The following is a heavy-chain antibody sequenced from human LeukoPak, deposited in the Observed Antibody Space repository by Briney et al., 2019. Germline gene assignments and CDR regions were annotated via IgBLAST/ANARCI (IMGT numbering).Heavy chain of an antibody. CDR2: INHSGST. CDR1: GGSFSGYY. CDR3: ARPRRYSSSWYGPFDC. D-gene: IGHD6-13*01. J-gene: IGHJ4*02. V-gene: IGHV4-34*01. Sequence: SETLSLTCAVYGGSFSGYYWSWIRQPPGKGLEWIGEINHSGSTNYNPSLKSRVTISVDTSKNQFSLKLSSVTAADTAVYYCARPRRYSSSWYGPFDCWGQGTLVTVSS.